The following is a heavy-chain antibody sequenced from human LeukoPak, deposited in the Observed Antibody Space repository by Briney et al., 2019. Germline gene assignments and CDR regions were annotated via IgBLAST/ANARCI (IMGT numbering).Heavy chain of an antibody. CDR2: IIPILGIA. V-gene: IGHV1-69*04. J-gene: IGHJ4*02. Sequence: GASVTVSCKASGGTFSSYAISWVRQAPGQGLEWMGRIIPILGIANYAQKFQGRVTITADKSTSTAYMELSSLRSEDTAVYYCAVRAGSGLYYFDYWGQGTLVTVSS. CDR3: AVRAGSGLYYFDY. CDR1: GGTFSSYA. D-gene: IGHD5-24*01.